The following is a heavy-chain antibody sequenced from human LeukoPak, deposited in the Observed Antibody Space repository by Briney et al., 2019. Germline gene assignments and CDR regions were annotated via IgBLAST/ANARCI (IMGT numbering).Heavy chain of an antibody. V-gene: IGHV4-34*01. Sequence: SETLSLTCAASGGSFSGYYWTWIRQPPGKGLEWMGEMNHSGSANNNAPLKSRVTISVDTSKNHCSLRLSSVTAADTAVYYCARLRGATVAHNWFDPWGQGTLVTVSS. CDR1: GGSFSGYY. D-gene: IGHD6-19*01. J-gene: IGHJ5*02. CDR3: ARLRGATVAHNWFDP. CDR2: MNHSGSA.